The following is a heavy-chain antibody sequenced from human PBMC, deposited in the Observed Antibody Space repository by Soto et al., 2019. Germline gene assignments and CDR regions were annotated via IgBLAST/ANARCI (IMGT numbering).Heavy chain of an antibody. V-gene: IGHV3-33*01. CDR2: IWHDGTNK. CDR1: GFTFNSFG. J-gene: IGHJ6*02. CDR3: SSTRLQTVPATSSPPGLDF. Sequence: QVQLVESGGGVVQPGTSLRLSCEASGFTFNSFGMHWVRQAPGKGLEWVAMIWHDGTNKYYVDSVKGRFTISRDNSKDTLYPDITNPTTDATALYYCSSTRLQTVPATSSPPGLDFSRQGTTVTVSS. D-gene: IGHD6-6*01.